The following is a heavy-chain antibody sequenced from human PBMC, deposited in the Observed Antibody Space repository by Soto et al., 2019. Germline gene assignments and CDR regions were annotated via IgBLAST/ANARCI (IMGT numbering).Heavy chain of an antibody. CDR2: IIPILGIA. V-gene: IGHV1-69*02. Sequence: QVQLVQSGAEVKKPGSSVKVSCKASGGTFSSYTISWVRQAPGQGLEWMGRIIPILGIANYAQKFQGRVTITADKSTSTAYMELSSLRSEDTAVYYCARVGGDVDTAMVTSLDYWGQRTLVTVSS. D-gene: IGHD5-18*01. CDR3: ARVGGDVDTAMVTSLDY. J-gene: IGHJ4*02. CDR1: GGTFSSYT.